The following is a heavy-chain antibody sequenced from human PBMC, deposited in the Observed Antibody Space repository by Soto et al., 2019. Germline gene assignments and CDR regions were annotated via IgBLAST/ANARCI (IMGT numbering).Heavy chain of an antibody. Sequence: SETLSLTCTVSGGSISSGGYYWSWIRQHPGKGLEWIGYIYYSGSTYYNPSLKSRVTISVDTSKNQFSLKLSSVTAADTAVYYCSRELKIAAHGGFHYWGHGAMVPVYS. V-gene: IGHV4-31*02. CDR2: IYYSGST. J-gene: IGHJ4*01. CDR1: GGSISSGGYY. D-gene: IGHD6-6*01. CDR3: SRELKIAAHGGFHY.